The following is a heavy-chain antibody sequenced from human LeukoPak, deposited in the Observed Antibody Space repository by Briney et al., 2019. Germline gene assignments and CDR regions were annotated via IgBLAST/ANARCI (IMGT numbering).Heavy chain of an antibody. CDR1: GYTFTSYY. CDR3: ARNSGSGFDY. Sequence: GASVKVSCKASGYTFTSYYMLWVRQAPGQGLEWMGRIEPSGGSTSYAQKFQGRVTMTRDTSTSTVYMELSSLRSEDTAVYYCARNSGSGFDYWGQGTLVTVSS. CDR2: IEPSGGST. J-gene: IGHJ4*02. V-gene: IGHV1-46*01. D-gene: IGHD2-15*01.